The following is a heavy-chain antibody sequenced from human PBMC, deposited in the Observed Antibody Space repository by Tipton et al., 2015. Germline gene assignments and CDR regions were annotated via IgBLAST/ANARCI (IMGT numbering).Heavy chain of an antibody. CDR1: GFIFSDYA. Sequence: SLRLSCAASGFIFSDYAIHWVRQPPGKGLEWVALISYDGNSLYYPGSVRGRFTISRDNSKSTVFLQMNSLRLDDTAVYYCVRDPGRFFDGWGQGTLATVSS. CDR3: VRDPGRFFDG. V-gene: IGHV3-30*03. J-gene: IGHJ4*02. CDR2: ISYDGNSL.